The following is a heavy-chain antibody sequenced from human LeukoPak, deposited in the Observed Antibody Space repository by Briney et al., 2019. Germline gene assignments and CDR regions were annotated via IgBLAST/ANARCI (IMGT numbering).Heavy chain of an antibody. V-gene: IGHV3-74*01. Sequence: HSGGSLVLSCAASGFPFRSYWMHGVREAPGRGGVWVSRIHSDESRTNYADSVTGRFTISRDNAKNTVYLQMNSLRNEDTAVYYCARGIYGDPVAFDYWGQGTLVTVSS. CDR3: ARGIYGDPVAFDY. D-gene: IGHD4/OR15-4a*01. CDR1: GFPFRSYW. J-gene: IGHJ4*02. CDR2: IHSDESRT.